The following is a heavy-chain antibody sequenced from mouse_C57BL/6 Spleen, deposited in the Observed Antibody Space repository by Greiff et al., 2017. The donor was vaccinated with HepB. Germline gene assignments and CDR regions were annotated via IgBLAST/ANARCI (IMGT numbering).Heavy chain of an antibody. D-gene: IGHD2-4*01. Sequence: QVQLKQSGAELVRPGTSVKMSCKASGYTFTNYWIGWAKQRPGHGLEWIGDIYPGGGYTNYNEKFKGKATLTADKSSSTAYMQFSSLTSEDSAIYYCARRGDYDYDAWFAYWGQGTLVTVSA. J-gene: IGHJ3*01. CDR2: IYPGGGYT. CDR3: ARRGDYDYDAWFAY. CDR1: GYTFTNYW. V-gene: IGHV1-63*01.